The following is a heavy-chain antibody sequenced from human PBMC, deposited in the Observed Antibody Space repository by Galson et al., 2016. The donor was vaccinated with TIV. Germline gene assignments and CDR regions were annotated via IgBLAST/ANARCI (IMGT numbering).Heavy chain of an antibody. CDR2: INWKGNSV. J-gene: IGHJ6*02. D-gene: IGHD5-18*01. Sequence: SLRLSCAASGFTFDDYPMHWVRQAPGKGLEWVSVINWKGNSVNYADPARGRFTISRDNAKNSLYLQMNSLTPEDTTLYYCAKNSRPDASMDYYYYHGMDVWGRGTTVIVSS. V-gene: IGHV3-9*01. CDR1: GFTFDDYP. CDR3: AKNSRPDASMDYYYYHGMDV.